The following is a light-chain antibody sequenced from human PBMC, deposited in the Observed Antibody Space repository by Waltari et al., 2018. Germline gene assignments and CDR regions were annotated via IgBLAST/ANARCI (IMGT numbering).Light chain of an antibody. J-gene: IGKJ2*01. Sequence: EIVMTQSPATLSVSPGERASISCRASQSVSSDLAWYQQKPGQAPRLLIYGASTRATGIPDRFSGSGSVTEFTLTISSLQSEDSAIYYCQQYNEWPPYTFGQGTKLEI. CDR2: GAS. CDR1: QSVSSD. V-gene: IGKV3-15*01. CDR3: QQYNEWPPYT.